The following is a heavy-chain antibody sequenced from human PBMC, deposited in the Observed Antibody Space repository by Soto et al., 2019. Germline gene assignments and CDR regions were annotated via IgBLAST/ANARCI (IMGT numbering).Heavy chain of an antibody. CDR2: IYYSGST. J-gene: IGHJ4*02. D-gene: IGHD3-22*01. CDR3: AGSGYYPNYFDY. V-gene: IGHV4-59*12. CDR1: GGSISSYY. Sequence: SETLSLTCTVSGGSISSYYWSWIRQPPGKGLEWIGYIYYSGSTNYNPSLKSRVTISVDTSKNQFSLKLSSVTTADTAVYYCAGSGYYPNYFDYWGQGTLVTVSS.